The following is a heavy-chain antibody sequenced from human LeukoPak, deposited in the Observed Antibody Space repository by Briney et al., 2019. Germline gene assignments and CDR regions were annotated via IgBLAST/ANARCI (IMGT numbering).Heavy chain of an antibody. V-gene: IGHV3-23*01. D-gene: IGHD2-21*01. J-gene: IGHJ5*02. CDR3: AKVVDPGYCGGDCYLLRLDPFWFDP. Sequence: GGSLRLSCAASGFTFSSYAMSWVRQAPGKGLEWVSAISGSGGSTYYADSVKGRFTISRDNSKNTLYLQMNSLRAEDTAVYYCAKVVDPGYCGGDCYLLRLDPFWFDPWGQGTLVTVSS. CDR1: GFTFSSYA. CDR2: ISGSGGST.